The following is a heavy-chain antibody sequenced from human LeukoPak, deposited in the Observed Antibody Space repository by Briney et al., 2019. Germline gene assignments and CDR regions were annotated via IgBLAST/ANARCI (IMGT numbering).Heavy chain of an antibody. Sequence: GGSLRLSCAASGFPFSNHAMSWVRQPPGKGLEWVSAISNGNTYYADSVRGRFTISRDDSKNMVYLQMNSLRVEDTALYYCVREAGYCASVCLKTNWFDPWGQGTLVTVSS. CDR1: GFPFSNHA. J-gene: IGHJ5*02. CDR3: VREAGYCASVCLKTNWFDP. V-gene: IGHV3-23*01. CDR2: ISNGNT. D-gene: IGHD2-21*02.